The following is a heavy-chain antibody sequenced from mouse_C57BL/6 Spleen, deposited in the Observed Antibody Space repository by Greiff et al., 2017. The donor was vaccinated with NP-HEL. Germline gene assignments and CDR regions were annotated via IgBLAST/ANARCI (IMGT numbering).Heavy chain of an antibody. Sequence: QVQLQQPGAELVKPGASVKLSCKASGYTFTSYWMHWVKQRPGQGLEWIGMIHPNSGSTKYNEKFKSKATLTVDKSSSTAYMQLSSLTSEDSAVYYCARYGSSHWYFDVWGTGTTVTVSS. D-gene: IGHD1-1*01. J-gene: IGHJ1*03. CDR3: ARYGSSHWYFDV. CDR1: GYTFTSYW. CDR2: IHPNSGST. V-gene: IGHV1-64*01.